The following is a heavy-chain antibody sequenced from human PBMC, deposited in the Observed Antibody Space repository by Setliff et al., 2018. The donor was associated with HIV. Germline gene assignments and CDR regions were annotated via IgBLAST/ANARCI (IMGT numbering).Heavy chain of an antibody. CDR1: GYNFANLG. D-gene: IGHD1-26*01. J-gene: IGHJ4*02. CDR3: AKDKTEGAMGH. Sequence: GASVKVSCKAPGYNFANLGIAWVRQAPGQGLEWMGWISPYNGNTNYGQKFQGRVTMSTETSTTTAYMEVRSLRPDDTAVYYCAKDKTEGAMGHWGQGTLVTVSS. CDR2: ISPYNGNT. V-gene: IGHV1-18*01.